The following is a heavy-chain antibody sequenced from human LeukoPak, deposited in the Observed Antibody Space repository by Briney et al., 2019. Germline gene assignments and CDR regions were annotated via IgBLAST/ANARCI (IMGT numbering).Heavy chain of an antibody. CDR1: GFTLSNYG. Sequence: PGGSLRLSCAASGFTLSNYGMHWVRQAPGKGLEWVAVISYDGCNKYYADSVKGRFTISRDNSKNTLYLQMNSLRAEDTAVYYCAKNGGGSSTGSWFDPWGQGTLVTVSS. J-gene: IGHJ5*02. CDR3: AKNGGGSSTGSWFDP. D-gene: IGHD2-15*01. CDR2: ISYDGCNK. V-gene: IGHV3-30*18.